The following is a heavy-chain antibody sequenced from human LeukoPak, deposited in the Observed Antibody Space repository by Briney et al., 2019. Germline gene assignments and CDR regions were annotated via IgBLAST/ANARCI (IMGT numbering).Heavy chain of an antibody. V-gene: IGHV3-23*01. CDR2: ISTSGGST. Sequence: TGGSLRLSCAASGFTFSSCGMSWVRQAPGKGLEWVSAISTSGGSTYYADSVKGRFTISRDNSKNTLYLQMNSLSPEDTAVYYCAKDSPVLTYWGQGTLVTVSS. CDR3: AKDSPVLTY. CDR1: GFTFSSCG. J-gene: IGHJ4*02.